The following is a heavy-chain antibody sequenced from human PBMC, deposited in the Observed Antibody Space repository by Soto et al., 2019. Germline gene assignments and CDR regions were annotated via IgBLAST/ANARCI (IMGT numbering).Heavy chain of an antibody. CDR1: GFTFSRFA. CDR3: AKDIYYFDSSAYLFAY. Sequence: GGSLRLSCAASGFTFSRFAMHWARQSPDRGLQWVAVISYDGGKKSYADSVKGRFTISRDNSRSTVYLQLNSLRTEDTAVYYCAKDIYYFDSSAYLFAYWGQGTLVTVSS. CDR2: ISYDGGKK. V-gene: IGHV3-30*18. J-gene: IGHJ4*02. D-gene: IGHD3-22*01.